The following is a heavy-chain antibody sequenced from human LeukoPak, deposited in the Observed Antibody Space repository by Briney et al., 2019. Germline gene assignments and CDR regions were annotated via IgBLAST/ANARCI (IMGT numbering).Heavy chain of an antibody. CDR2: INWNGGST. CDR1: GFTFDDYG. J-gene: IGHJ4*02. Sequence: GGSLRLSCAASGFTFDDYGMTWVLQGPGKGLEWVSAINWNGGSTGYADSVKGRFTISRDNAKNSLYLQMNSLRAEDTALYYCARDGSGWNFDYWGQGTLVTVSS. V-gene: IGHV3-20*04. D-gene: IGHD6-19*01. CDR3: ARDGSGWNFDY.